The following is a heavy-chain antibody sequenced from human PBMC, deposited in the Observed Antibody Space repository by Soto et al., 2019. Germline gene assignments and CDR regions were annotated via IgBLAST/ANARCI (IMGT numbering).Heavy chain of an antibody. CDR1: GYTFTGYY. Sequence: ASVKVSCKAPGYTFTGYYMHWVRQAPGQGLEWMGWINPNSGGTNYAQKFQGWVTMTRDTSISTAYMELSRLRSDDTAVYYCARSTVTTADYYYGMDVWGQGTTVTVSS. J-gene: IGHJ6*02. CDR3: ARSTVTTADYYYGMDV. D-gene: IGHD4-17*01. V-gene: IGHV1-2*04. CDR2: INPNSGGT.